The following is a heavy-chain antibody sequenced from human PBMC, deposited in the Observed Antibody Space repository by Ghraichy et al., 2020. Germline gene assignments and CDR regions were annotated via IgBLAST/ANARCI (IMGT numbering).Heavy chain of an antibody. Sequence: SETLSLTCTVSGGSISSSSYYWGWIRQPPGKGLEWIGSIYYSGSTYYNPSLKSRVTISVDTSKNQFSLKLSSVTAADTAVYYCARSRSIPAAMSWFDPWGQGTLVTVSS. CDR2: IYYSGST. D-gene: IGHD2-2*01. V-gene: IGHV4-39*01. CDR3: ARSRSIPAAMSWFDP. CDR1: GGSISSSSYY. J-gene: IGHJ5*02.